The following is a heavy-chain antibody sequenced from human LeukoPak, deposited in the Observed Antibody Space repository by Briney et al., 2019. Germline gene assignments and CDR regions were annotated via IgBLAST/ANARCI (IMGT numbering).Heavy chain of an antibody. Sequence: SETLSLTCTVSGGSISSSSYYWGWIRQPPGKGLEWIGSISYSGSTYYNPSLKSRVTMSVDTSKNQFSLKLSSVTAADTAVYYCATHSDSSGYYPGESNALDVWGKGTTVTISS. J-gene: IGHJ6*04. CDR2: ISYSGST. V-gene: IGHV4-39*07. CDR1: GGSISSSSYY. CDR3: ATHSDSSGYYPGESNALDV. D-gene: IGHD3-22*01.